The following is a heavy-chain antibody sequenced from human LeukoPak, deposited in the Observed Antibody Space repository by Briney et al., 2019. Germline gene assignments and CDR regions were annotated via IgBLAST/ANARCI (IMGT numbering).Heavy chain of an antibody. Sequence: PGGSLRLSCAASGFTFSSYWMSWVRQAPGKGLEWVANIKQDGSEKYYVDSVKGRFTISRDNAKNSLYLQMNSLRAEDTAVYYCARYYERNQNAFDIWGQGTMVTVSS. CDR2: IKQDGSEK. CDR3: ARYYERNQNAFDI. V-gene: IGHV3-7*01. D-gene: IGHD3-22*01. CDR1: GFTFSSYW. J-gene: IGHJ3*02.